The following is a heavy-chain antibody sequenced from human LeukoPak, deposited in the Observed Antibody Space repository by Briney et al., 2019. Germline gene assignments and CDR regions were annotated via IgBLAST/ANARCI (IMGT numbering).Heavy chain of an antibody. CDR2: IYYSGST. J-gene: IGHJ4*02. V-gene: IGHV4-59*01. CDR3: GRGISERIEAGVVHYFDC. D-gene: IGHD2-21*01. CDR1: GGSISSYY. Sequence: PSETLSLTCTVSGGSISSYYWSWIRQPPGKGLEWIGYIYYSGSTNYNPSLKSRVTISVDTSKNQFSLKLSSVTAADTAVYYCGRGISERIEAGVVHYFDCWRQVTLV.